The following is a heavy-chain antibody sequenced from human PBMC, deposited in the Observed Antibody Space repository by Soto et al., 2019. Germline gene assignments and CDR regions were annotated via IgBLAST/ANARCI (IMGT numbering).Heavy chain of an antibody. J-gene: IGHJ6*02. CDR1: GFTFSSYG. V-gene: IGHV3-33*01. Sequence: GGSLRLSCAASGFTFSSYGMHWVRQAPGKGLEWVAVIWYDGSNKYYADSVKGRFTISRDNSKNTLYLQMNSLRAEDTAVYYCARDMGPNYYYGMDVWGQGTTVTVSS. CDR3: ARDMGPNYYYGMDV. D-gene: IGHD3-10*01. CDR2: IWYDGSNK.